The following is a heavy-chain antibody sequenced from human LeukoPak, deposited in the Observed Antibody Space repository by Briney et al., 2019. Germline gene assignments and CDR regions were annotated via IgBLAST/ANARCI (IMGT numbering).Heavy chain of an antibody. CDR2: IIPIFGQA. Sequence: VASVKVSCKASGGTFSSYAISWVRQAPGQGLEWMGGIIPIFGQANYAQKFQGRVTITADQPTSTAYMELSSLRSEDTAVYYCAREKPSWELLYGFDYWGQGTLVTVSS. CDR3: AREKPSWELLYGFDY. D-gene: IGHD1-26*01. V-gene: IGHV1-69*13. J-gene: IGHJ4*02. CDR1: GGTFSSYA.